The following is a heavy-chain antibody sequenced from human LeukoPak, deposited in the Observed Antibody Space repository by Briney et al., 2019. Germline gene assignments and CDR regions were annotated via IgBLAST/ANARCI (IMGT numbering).Heavy chain of an antibody. CDR1: GFTFSSYG. Sequence: PGGSLRLSCAASGFTFSSYGMHWVRQAPGKGLEWLAVTSYDGGNTYYTASVKGRFTISRDNSNNTLDLQMNSLRAEDTAVYYCAKDSSSGSSYYFHGMDVWGQGTTVTVSS. CDR2: TSYDGGNT. J-gene: IGHJ6*02. V-gene: IGHV3-30*18. D-gene: IGHD3-10*01. CDR3: AKDSSSGSSYYFHGMDV.